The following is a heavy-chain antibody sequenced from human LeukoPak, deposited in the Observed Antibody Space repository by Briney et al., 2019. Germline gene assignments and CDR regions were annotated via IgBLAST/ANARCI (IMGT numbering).Heavy chain of an antibody. D-gene: IGHD6-19*01. Sequence: AGSLRLSCAASGFTFSRHWMSWVRQTPGKGLERVAQMNQDGSAIYYVDSVKGRFTISRDNAKNSLCLQMTGLTAADTAVYYCARTVPGYPDDYFDYWGQGTLVTVSS. CDR2: MNQDGSAI. V-gene: IGHV3-7*01. J-gene: IGHJ4*02. CDR3: ARTVPGYPDDYFDY. CDR1: GFTFSRHW.